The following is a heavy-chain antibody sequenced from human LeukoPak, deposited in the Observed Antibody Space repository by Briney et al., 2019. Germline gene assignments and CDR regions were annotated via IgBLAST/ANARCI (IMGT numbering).Heavy chain of an antibody. Sequence: ASVKVSCKASGYTFTGYYMHWVRQAPGQGLEWMGWINPNSGCTNYAQKFQGRVTMTRDTSISTAYMELSRLRSDDTAVYYCARGNPKTFDSSWYGGDWFDPWGQGTLVTVSS. J-gene: IGHJ5*02. CDR3: ARGNPKTFDSSWYGGDWFDP. CDR1: GYTFTGYY. D-gene: IGHD6-13*01. V-gene: IGHV1-2*02. CDR2: INPNSGCT.